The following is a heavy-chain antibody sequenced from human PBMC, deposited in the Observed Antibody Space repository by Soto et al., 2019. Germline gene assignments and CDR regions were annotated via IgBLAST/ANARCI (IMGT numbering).Heavy chain of an antibody. J-gene: IGHJ4*02. D-gene: IGHD6-13*01. CDR1: GYTFTSYY. Sequence: GASVKVSCKASGYTFTSYYMHWVRQAPGQGLEWMGIINPSGGSTSYAQKFQGGVTMTRDTSTSTVYMELSSLRSEDTAVYYCAREGAAAGPFDYWGQGTLVTVSS. CDR3: AREGAAAGPFDY. CDR2: INPSGGST. V-gene: IGHV1-46*01.